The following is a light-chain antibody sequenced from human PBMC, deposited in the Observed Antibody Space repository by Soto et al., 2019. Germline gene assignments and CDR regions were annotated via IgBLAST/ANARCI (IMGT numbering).Light chain of an antibody. V-gene: IGKV3-11*01. CDR1: QSVSKY. CDR3: QQRSNCPIT. CDR2: DAS. Sequence: EIVLTQSPATLSLSPGERVTLSCRTSQSVSKYFAWYQQKPGRAPRLLIYDASSRATGIPARFIGSGSGTDFTLTISSLEPEDFAIYYCQQRSNCPITFGQGTRLEIK. J-gene: IGKJ5*01.